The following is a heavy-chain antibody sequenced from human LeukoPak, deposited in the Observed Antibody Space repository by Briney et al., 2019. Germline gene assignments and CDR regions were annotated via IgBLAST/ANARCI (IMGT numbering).Heavy chain of an antibody. D-gene: IGHD2-15*01. J-gene: IGHJ4*02. V-gene: IGHV3-21*01. CDR2: MGSSDSSSYI. CDR3: ARDHQEYCSGGSCTYFDY. Sequence: GGSLRLSCAASGFIFSGYSMNWVRQAPGKGLEWVSSMGSSDSSSYIYYADSVKGRFTISRDNAKNSLYLQMNSLRSEDTAVYYCARDHQEYCSGGSCTYFDYWGQGTLVTVSS. CDR1: GFIFSGYS.